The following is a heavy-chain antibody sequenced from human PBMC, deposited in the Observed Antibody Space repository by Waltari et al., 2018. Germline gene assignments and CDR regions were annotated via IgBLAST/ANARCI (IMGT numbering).Heavy chain of an antibody. CDR1: GSIFGPFW. CDR2: ITSDGREA. CDR3: VRVFYGSGSSLEY. Sequence: EVQLVESGGRLVPPGGSLGLSCTASGSIFGPFWMHGVRQAPGKGLVWVSRITSDGREATYADSVKGRFTISRDNAKNTVYLQMDSLRAEDTAVYYCVRVFYGSGSSLEYWGQGALVSVSS. D-gene: IGHD3-10*01. J-gene: IGHJ4*02. V-gene: IGHV3-74*01.